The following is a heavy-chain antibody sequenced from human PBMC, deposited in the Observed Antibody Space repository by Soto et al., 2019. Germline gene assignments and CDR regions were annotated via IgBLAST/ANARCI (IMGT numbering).Heavy chain of an antibody. V-gene: IGHV1-46*01. CDR2: INPSGGST. Sequence: ASVKVSCKASGYTFTSYYMHWVRQAPGQGLEWMGIINPSGGSTSYAQKFQGRVTMTRDTSTSTVYMELSSLRSEDTAVYYCAREAKVRGSSQREGAGHSYGMDVWGQGTTVTV. CDR1: GYTFTSYY. CDR3: AREAKVRGSSQREGAGHSYGMDV. D-gene: IGHD6-6*01. J-gene: IGHJ6*02.